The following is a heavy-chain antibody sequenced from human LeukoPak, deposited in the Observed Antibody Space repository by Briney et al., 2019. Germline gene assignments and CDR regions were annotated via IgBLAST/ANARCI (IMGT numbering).Heavy chain of an antibody. V-gene: IGHV3-23*01. D-gene: IGHD3-10*01. CDR2: ESGSGGST. J-gene: IGHJ4*02. CDR1: GFSFSSYV. Sequence: GGSLRLSCAASGFSFSSYVMSWVRQAPGKRLEWVSAESGSGGSTYYADSVKGRFTISRDISKNTLYLQMNSLRAEDTAVYYCAKVLWFGGKYFDYWGQGTLVTVSS. CDR3: AKVLWFGGKYFDY.